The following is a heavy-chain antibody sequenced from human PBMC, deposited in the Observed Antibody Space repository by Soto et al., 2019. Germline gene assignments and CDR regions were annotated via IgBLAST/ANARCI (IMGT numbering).Heavy chain of an antibody. CDR3: ARTSIFGVVLNAFDI. CDR1: GGSISSYY. V-gene: IGHV4-59*06. D-gene: IGHD3-3*01. CDR2: ISYSGNT. J-gene: IGHJ3*02. Sequence: PSETLSLTCTVSGGSISSYYWSWIRQHPGKGLEWMGYISYSGNTKYKPSLQSRITISVDTSENQFSLRLTSVTAADTAIYFCARTSIFGVVLNAFDIWGQGTLVTVSS.